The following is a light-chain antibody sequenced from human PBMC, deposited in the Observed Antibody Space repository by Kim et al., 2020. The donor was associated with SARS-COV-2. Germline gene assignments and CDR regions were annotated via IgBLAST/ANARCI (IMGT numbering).Light chain of an antibody. Sequence: ASVGDTVNITCQASQDINNYLNWYQQRLGKAPKLLIYDASNLETGVPSRFSGRGYGTEFTLTISGLQPEDFASYYCQQYDKIPGTFGQGTRLEIK. CDR1: QDINNY. J-gene: IGKJ5*01. CDR2: DAS. V-gene: IGKV1-33*01. CDR3: QQYDKIPGT.